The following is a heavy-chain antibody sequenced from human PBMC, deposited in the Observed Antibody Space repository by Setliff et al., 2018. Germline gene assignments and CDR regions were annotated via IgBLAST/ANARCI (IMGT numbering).Heavy chain of an antibody. V-gene: IGHV1-2*02. J-gene: IGHJ4*02. CDR2: INPISGGA. CDR3: LRLVRYCTKIACQATSGDEV. CDR1: GYIFAGYY. D-gene: IGHD2-8*01. Sequence: GASVKVSCKASGYIFAGYYMHWVRQTPGQGLEWMGWINPISGGANYAQKFQGRVTLTRDTSISTGYMELNSLRSDDTAVYYCLRLVRYCTKIACQATSGDEVWGLGTLVTVSS.